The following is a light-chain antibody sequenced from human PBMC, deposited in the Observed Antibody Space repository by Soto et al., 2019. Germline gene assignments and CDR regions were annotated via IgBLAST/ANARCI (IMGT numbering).Light chain of an antibody. CDR2: AAS. Sequence: MTQSPFTLSASVGDRVTLPCRASQGISSYLAWYQQKPGQAPRLLIYAASSRDTGIPARFSGSGSGTDFTLTITSLQPEDFAAYYCQQVGSYPPTFGEGTKVDIK. J-gene: IGKJ4*01. CDR1: QGISSY. CDR3: QQVGSYPPT. V-gene: IGKV3D-15*01.